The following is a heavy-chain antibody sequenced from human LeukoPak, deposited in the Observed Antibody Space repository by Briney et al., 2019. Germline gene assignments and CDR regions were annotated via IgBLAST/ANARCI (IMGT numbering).Heavy chain of an antibody. J-gene: IGHJ4*02. Sequence: SETLSLTCAVYGGSFSGYYWSWIRRPPGKGLEWIGEINHSGSTNYNPSLKSRVTISVDTSKNQFSLKLSSVTAADTAVYYCARGSLYYYGSGSYYPWGQGTLVTVSS. CDR3: ARGSLYYYGSGSYYP. CDR2: INHSGST. V-gene: IGHV4-34*01. CDR1: GGSFSGYY. D-gene: IGHD3-10*01.